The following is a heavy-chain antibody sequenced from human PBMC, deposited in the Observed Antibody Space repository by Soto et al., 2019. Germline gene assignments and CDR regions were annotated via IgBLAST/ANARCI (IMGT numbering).Heavy chain of an antibody. CDR2: IWHSGST. V-gene: IGHV4-30-2*01. CDR3: ARGGLAVTTLWFDP. D-gene: IGHD4-17*01. CDR1: GGSINNGGYS. Sequence: SETLSLTCAVSGGSINNGGYSWNWIRQPPGKGLEWIGYIWHSGSTYYNPSHKSRVTISVDRSKNQVSLKLNSVTAADTAVYYCARGGLAVTTLWFDPWGQGTLVTVSS. J-gene: IGHJ5*02.